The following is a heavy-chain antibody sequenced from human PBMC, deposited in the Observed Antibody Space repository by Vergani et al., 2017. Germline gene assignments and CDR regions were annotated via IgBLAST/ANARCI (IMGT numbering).Heavy chain of an antibody. Sequence: QVQLVQSGAEVKKPGASVKVSCKASGYTFTSYAMHWVRQAPGQRLEWMGWINAGNGNTNYAQKFQDRVTITRDRSMSTAYMELSSLRSEDTAMYYCALAESSTSCINSVCITPETGSWFDPWGQGTLVTVSS. CDR1: GYTFTSYA. CDR3: ALAESSTSCINSVCITPETGSWFDP. CDR2: INAGNGNT. V-gene: IGHV1-3*01. J-gene: IGHJ5*02. D-gene: IGHD2-2*01.